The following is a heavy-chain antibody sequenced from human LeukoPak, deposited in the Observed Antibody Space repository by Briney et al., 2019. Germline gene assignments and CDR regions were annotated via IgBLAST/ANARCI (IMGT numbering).Heavy chain of an antibody. V-gene: IGHV6-1*01. CDR3: ASGWALS. J-gene: IGHJ5*02. CDR1: EDSVSNKNGA. Sequence: SQTLSLTCDVSEDSVSNKNGAWNWIRQSPSRGLEWLGRTYFRSEWHTDYAVSVKGRIAITADTSKNQFSLQLASVTPEDTAVYYCASGWALSWGQGSLVTVSS. D-gene: IGHD1-26*01. CDR2: TYFRSEWHT.